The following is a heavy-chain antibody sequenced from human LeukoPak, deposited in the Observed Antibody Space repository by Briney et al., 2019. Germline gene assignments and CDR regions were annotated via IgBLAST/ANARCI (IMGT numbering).Heavy chain of an antibody. CDR2: IGAYNDNT. CDR1: GYTFSTYG. D-gene: IGHD6-19*01. Sequence: GASVKVSCKASGYTFSTYGISWVRQAPGQGPEWMGWIGAYNDNTEYAQKFQGRVTMTTDTSTSTAYMELRSLRSDDTAVYYCARDPPHSSGPNSPCFEYWGQGTLVTVSS. J-gene: IGHJ4*02. CDR3: ARDPPHSSGPNSPCFEY. V-gene: IGHV1-18*01.